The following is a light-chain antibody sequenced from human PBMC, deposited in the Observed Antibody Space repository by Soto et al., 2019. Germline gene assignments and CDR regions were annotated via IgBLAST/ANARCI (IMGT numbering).Light chain of an antibody. CDR3: GSYTSSDTPSV. J-gene: IGLJ1*01. V-gene: IGLV2-14*01. CDR2: VVS. Sequence: QSALTQPASVSGSPGQSITISCTGTSSDVGGYNYVSWYQQHPDKAPKLMIYVVSNRPSGVSNRFSGSKSGNTASLTISGLQDEDEADYYCGSYTSSDTPSVFGTGTKLTVL. CDR1: SSDVGGYNY.